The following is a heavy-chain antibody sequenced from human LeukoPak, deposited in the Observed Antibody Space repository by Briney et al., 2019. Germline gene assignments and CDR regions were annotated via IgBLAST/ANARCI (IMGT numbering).Heavy chain of an antibody. V-gene: IGHV4-39*07. D-gene: IGHD4-17*01. CDR2: IYYSGST. CDR3: ARALDDYGDYAYSD. Sequence: SETLSLTCTVSGGSISTSSYYWGWIRQPPGKGLEWIGIIYYSGSTYYNPSLKSRVTISVDTSKNQFSLKLSSVTAADTAVYYCARALDDYGDYAYSDWGQGTLVTVSS. J-gene: IGHJ4*02. CDR1: GGSISTSSYY.